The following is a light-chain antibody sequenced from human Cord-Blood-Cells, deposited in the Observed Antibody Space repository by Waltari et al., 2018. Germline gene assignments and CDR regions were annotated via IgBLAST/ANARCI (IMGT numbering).Light chain of an antibody. CDR1: PSISSY. V-gene: IGKV1-39*01. J-gene: IGKJ5*01. CDR2: ASS. Sequence: DIQMTQSPSSLSASVGDRVTLTCRASPSISSYLTWYKQTPGKAPKLLIYASSSLQSGVPSRFSGSGSGTDFTLTISSLQPEDFATYYCQQSYSTPITFGQGTRLEIK. CDR3: QQSYSTPIT.